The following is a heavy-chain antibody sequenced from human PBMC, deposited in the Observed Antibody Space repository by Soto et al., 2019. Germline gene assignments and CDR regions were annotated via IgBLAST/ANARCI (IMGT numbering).Heavy chain of an antibody. J-gene: IGHJ6*02. CDR3: ARIRAPSDILTGQYYYGMDV. CDR2: IDWDDDK. CDR1: GFSLSTSGMC. Sequence: SGPTLVNPTQTLTLTCTFSGFSLSTSGMCVSWIRQPPGKALEWLALIDWDDDKYYSTSLKTRLTISKDTSKNQVVLTMTNMDPVDTATYYCARIRAPSDILTGQYYYGMDVWGQGTTVTVS. D-gene: IGHD3-9*01. V-gene: IGHV2-70*01.